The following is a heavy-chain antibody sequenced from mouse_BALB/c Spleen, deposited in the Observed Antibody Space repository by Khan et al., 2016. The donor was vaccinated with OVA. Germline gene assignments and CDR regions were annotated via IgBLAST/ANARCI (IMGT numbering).Heavy chain of an antibody. J-gene: IGHJ1*01. CDR3: ARRRNWYFDV. CDR2: IDPANGNT. V-gene: IGHV14-3*02. Sequence: VQLQQSGAELVKPGASVKLSCTASGFNIKDTYMHWVKQRPEQGLEWIGRIDPANGNTKYDPKFQGKVTITADTSSNTAYLQLSSLTSEDTAVYYCARRRNWYFDVWGAGTTVTVSS. CDR1: GFNIKDTY.